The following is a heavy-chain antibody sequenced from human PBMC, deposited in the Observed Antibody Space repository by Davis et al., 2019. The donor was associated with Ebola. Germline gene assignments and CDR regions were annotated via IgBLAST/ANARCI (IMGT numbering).Heavy chain of an antibody. CDR1: GGSISSSSYY. Sequence: PSETLSLTCTVSGGSISSSSYYWGWIRQPPGKGLEWIGSIYYSGSTYYNPSLKSRVTISVDTSKNQFSLKLSSVTAADTAVYYCARRPPTRVASWFDPWGQGTLVTVSS. J-gene: IGHJ5*02. CDR3: ARRPPTRVASWFDP. CDR2: IYYSGST. V-gene: IGHV4-39*01.